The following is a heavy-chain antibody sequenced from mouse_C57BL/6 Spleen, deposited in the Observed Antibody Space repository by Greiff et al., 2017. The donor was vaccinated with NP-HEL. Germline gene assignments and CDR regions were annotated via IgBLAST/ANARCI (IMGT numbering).Heavy chain of an antibody. Sequence: QVQLQQSGAELVRPGTSVKMSCKASGYTFTNYWIGWAKQRPGHGLEWIGDIYPGGGYTNYNEEFKGKATLTADKSSSTAYMQFSSLTSEDSAIYYCARHYDSWYFDVWGTGTTVTVSS. CDR2: IYPGGGYT. CDR3: ARHYDSWYFDV. D-gene: IGHD2-4*01. J-gene: IGHJ1*03. CDR1: GYTFTNYW. V-gene: IGHV1-63*01.